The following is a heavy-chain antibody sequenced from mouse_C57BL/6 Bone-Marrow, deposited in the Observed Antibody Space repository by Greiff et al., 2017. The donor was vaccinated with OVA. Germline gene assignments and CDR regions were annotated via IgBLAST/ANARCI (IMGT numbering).Heavy chain of an antibody. J-gene: IGHJ1*03. CDR2: IYPGDGDT. CDR1: GYAFSSSW. D-gene: IGHD1-1*01. Sequence: VQLQQSGPELVKPGASVKISCKASGYAFSSSWMNWVKQRPGKGLEWIGRIYPGDGDTNYNGKFKGKATLTAGKSSSTAYMQLSSLTSEDSAVFYCSRSDYYGSSYGYFDVWGTGTTVTVSS. V-gene: IGHV1-82*01. CDR3: SRSDYYGSSYGYFDV.